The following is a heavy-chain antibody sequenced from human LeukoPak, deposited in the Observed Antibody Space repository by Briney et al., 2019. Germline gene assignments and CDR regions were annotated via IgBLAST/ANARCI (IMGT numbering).Heavy chain of an antibody. CDR3: ARARPGYGDYYYYGMDV. CDR1: GGTFSSYA. V-gene: IGHV1-69*01. CDR2: IIPIFGTA. D-gene: IGHD4-17*01. J-gene: IGHJ6*02. Sequence: ASVKVSCKASGGTFSSYAISWVRQAPGQGLEWMGGIIPIFGTANYAQKFQGRVTITADESTSTAYMELSSLRSEDTAVYYCARARPGYGDYYYYGMDVWGQGTTVTVSS.